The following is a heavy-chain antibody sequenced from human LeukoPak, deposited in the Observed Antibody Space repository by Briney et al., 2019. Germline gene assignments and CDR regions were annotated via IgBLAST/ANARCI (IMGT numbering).Heavy chain of an antibody. J-gene: IGHJ5*02. V-gene: IGHV3-30*03. Sequence: PGGSLRLSCAASGFTFTSYGMHWVRQAPGKGLEWVALITYDGYYKYYSDSVKGRFTISSDASKNTLYLQMNSLRSEDTAVYYCATSFRAVNWFDPWGQGTLVTVSS. CDR1: GFTFTSYG. CDR3: ATSFRAVNWFDP. CDR2: ITYDGYYK. D-gene: IGHD3-10*01.